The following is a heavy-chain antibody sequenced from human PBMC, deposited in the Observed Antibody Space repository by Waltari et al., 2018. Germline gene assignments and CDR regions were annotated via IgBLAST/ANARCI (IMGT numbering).Heavy chain of an antibody. CDR3: ARGGVPDYYGSGSPYRNWFDP. Sequence: QVQLKQWGAGTLKPSDTLSLTCGVYGGSFSGYHWTWVPQSPGKGLEWIGEINNGGVTNYSPSLKSRVTISVDASKNQFSLFVRSVTAADTAVYYCARGGVPDYYGSGSPYRNWFDPWGQGTLVTVSS. CDR2: INNGGVT. J-gene: IGHJ5*02. CDR1: GGSFSGYH. V-gene: IGHV4-34*02. D-gene: IGHD3-10*01.